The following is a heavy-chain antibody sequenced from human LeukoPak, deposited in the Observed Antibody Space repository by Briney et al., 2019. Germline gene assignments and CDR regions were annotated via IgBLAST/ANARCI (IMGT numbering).Heavy chain of an antibody. CDR1: GFTFSSYG. J-gene: IGHJ6*03. Sequence: GGSLRLSCVGSGFTFSSYGIHWVRQLPGKGPEWVAIISYDGSSEFYADSVKGRFTISRDNSKNTLYLQMNSLRDEDTAMFYCEKDGSRSREVFPYYYGSGRLQYMDVWGKGTTVIISS. CDR2: ISYDGSSE. V-gene: IGHV3-30*19. CDR3: EKDGSRSREVFPYYYGSGRLQYMDV. D-gene: IGHD3-10*01.